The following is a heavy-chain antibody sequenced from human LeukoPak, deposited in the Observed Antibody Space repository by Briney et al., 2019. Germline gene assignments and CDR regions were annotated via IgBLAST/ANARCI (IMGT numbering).Heavy chain of an antibody. CDR3: PRDPPNILPVPKRAFYV. D-gene: IGHD1-1*01. CDR1: GFTFNNFA. Sequence: PGEPLSLSCAACGFTFNNFAMKWLRQAPGKGVEWVLAFSGGCGSTFDADSVKGLFIIARDNSKHTVYLQMHHLSADDAALYYWPRDPPNILPVPKRAFYVWGQGTLVTLSS. CDR2: FSGGCGST. V-gene: IGHV3-23*01. J-gene: IGHJ3*01.